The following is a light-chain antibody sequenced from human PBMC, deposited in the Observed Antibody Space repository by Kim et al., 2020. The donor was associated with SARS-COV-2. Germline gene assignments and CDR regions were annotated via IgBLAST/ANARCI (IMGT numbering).Light chain of an antibody. CDR2: DVN. CDR3: SSYASSISWV. V-gene: IGLV2-14*03. CDR1: RSDVGGYNY. Sequence: QSALTQPASVSGSPGQSITISCTGTRSDVGGYNYVSWYQQHPGKAPKLIIYDVNNRPSGISNRFSGSKSGNTASLTISGLQAEDEADYYCSSYASSISWVFGGGTKVTVL. J-gene: IGLJ3*02.